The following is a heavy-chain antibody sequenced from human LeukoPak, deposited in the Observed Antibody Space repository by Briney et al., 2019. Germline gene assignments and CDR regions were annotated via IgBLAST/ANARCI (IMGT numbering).Heavy chain of an antibody. CDR1: GYTFTGYY. V-gene: IGHV1-2*06. D-gene: IGHD2-15*01. CDR3: ARGRVVRGGAFDI. J-gene: IGHJ3*02. Sequence: ASVKVSCKASGYTFTGYYMHWVRQAPGQGLEWMGRINPNSGGTNYAQKFQGRVTMTRDTFISTAYMELSRLRSDDTAVYYCARGRVVRGGAFDIWGQGTMVTVSS. CDR2: INPNSGGT.